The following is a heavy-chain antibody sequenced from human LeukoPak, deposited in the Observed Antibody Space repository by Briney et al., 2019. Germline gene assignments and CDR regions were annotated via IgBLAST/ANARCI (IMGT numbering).Heavy chain of an antibody. Sequence: ASVKVSCKASGYTLTSYGISWVRQAPGQGLEWMGWISAYNGNTNYAQKLQGRVTMTTDTSTSTAYMELRSLRSDDTAVYYCASGNGATVTTGGDYWGQGTLVTVSS. CDR1: GYTLTSYG. D-gene: IGHD4-11*01. CDR3: ASGNGATVTTGGDY. J-gene: IGHJ4*02. CDR2: ISAYNGNT. V-gene: IGHV1-18*01.